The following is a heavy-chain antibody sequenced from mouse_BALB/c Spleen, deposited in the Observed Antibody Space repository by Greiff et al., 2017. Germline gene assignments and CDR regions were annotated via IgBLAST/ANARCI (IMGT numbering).Heavy chain of an antibody. Sequence: EVQLVESGGGLVKPGGSLKLSCAASGFTFSSYAMSWVRQTPEKRLEWVAEISSGGSYTYYPDTVTGRFTISRDNAKNTLYLEMSSLRSEDTAMYYCASDCYDNAMDYWGQGTSVTVSS. J-gene: IGHJ4*01. CDR2: ISSGGSYT. CDR3: ASDCYDNAMDY. CDR1: GFTFSSYA. D-gene: IGHD2-12*01. V-gene: IGHV5-9-4*01.